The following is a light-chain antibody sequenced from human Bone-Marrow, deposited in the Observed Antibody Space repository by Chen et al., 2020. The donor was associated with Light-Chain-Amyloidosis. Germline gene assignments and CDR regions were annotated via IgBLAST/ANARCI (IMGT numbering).Light chain of an antibody. CDR2: RDT. CDR1: DLPTKY. V-gene: IGLV3-25*03. Sequence: SYELTQPPSVSVSPGQTARITCSGDDLPTKYAYGYQQKPCHAPVLVIHRDTERPSGISERFSGSSSGTTATLTISGVQAEDEADYHCQSADSSDTYEVIFGGGTKLTVL. J-gene: IGLJ2*01. CDR3: QSADSSDTYEVI.